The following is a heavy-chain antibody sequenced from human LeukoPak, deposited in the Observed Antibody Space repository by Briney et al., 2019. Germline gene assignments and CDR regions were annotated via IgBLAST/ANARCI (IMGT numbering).Heavy chain of an antibody. J-gene: IGHJ4*02. Sequence: SETLSLTCTVSGGSISSSSYYWGWIRQPPGKGLEWIGSIYYSGSTYYNPSLKSRVTISVDTSKNQFSLKLSSVTAADTAVYYCARPTAVAGNPFTSYYFDCWGQGTLVTVSS. D-gene: IGHD6-19*01. CDR1: GGSISSSSYY. CDR2: IYYSGST. V-gene: IGHV4-39*01. CDR3: ARPTAVAGNPFTSYYFDC.